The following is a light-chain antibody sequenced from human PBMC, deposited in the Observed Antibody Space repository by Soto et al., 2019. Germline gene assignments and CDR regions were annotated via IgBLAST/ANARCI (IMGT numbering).Light chain of an antibody. CDR3: SSYSISTAYL. CDR1: SSDVGGYDY. V-gene: IGLV2-14*01. J-gene: IGLJ1*01. CDR2: EVS. Sequence: QSVLTQPASVSGSPGQSITISCTGTSSDVGGYDYVSWYQLHPGKAPKLMVFEVSNRPSGVSYRFSDSKSGNTASLTISGLQAEDEADYFCSSYSISTAYLFGTGTKVTV.